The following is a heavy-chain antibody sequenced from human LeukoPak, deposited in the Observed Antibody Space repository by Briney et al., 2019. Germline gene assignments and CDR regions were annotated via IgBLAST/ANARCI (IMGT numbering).Heavy chain of an antibody. CDR3: ARDVPYYDSSGIDY. CDR1: GFTFSSYA. J-gene: IGHJ4*02. Sequence: GGSLRLSCAASGFTFSSYAMSWVRQAPGKGLEWVAVIWYDGSNKYYADSVKGRFTISRDNSKNTLYLQMNSLRAEDTAVYYCARDVPYYDSSGIDYWGQGTLVTVSS. D-gene: IGHD3-22*01. CDR2: IWYDGSNK. V-gene: IGHV3-33*08.